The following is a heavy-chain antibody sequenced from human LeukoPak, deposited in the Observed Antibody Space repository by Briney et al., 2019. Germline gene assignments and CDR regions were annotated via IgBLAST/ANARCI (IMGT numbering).Heavy chain of an antibody. Sequence: GGSLRLSCAVSGFTFNTHSMKWVRQAPGKGLEWIAYISRGIGTIHYADSVKGRFTISRDNAKNSVYLQMNSLRAEDTAVYYCARDKSAGADTGSSFYYWGQGALVTVSS. CDR2: ISRGIGTI. CDR3: ARDKSAGADTGSSFYY. D-gene: IGHD3-10*01. J-gene: IGHJ4*02. CDR1: GFTFNTHS. V-gene: IGHV3-48*01.